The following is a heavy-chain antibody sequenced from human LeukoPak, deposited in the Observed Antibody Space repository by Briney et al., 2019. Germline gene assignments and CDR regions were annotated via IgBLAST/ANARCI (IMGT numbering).Heavy chain of an antibody. Sequence: PSQTLSLTCTVSGGSISSGSYYWSWIRQPAGKGLEWIGRIYTSGSTNYNPSLKSRVTISVDTSKNQFSLKLSSVTAADTAVYYCARFNYGSGSYLVPELDYWGQGTLVTVSS. V-gene: IGHV4-61*02. D-gene: IGHD3-10*01. CDR2: IYTSGST. CDR1: GGSISSGSYY. J-gene: IGHJ4*02. CDR3: ARFNYGSGSYLVPELDY.